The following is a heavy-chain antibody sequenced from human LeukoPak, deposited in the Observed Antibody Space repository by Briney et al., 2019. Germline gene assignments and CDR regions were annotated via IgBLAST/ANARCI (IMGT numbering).Heavy chain of an antibody. CDR1: GFTFISYV. CDR3: ARGRDCSGGSCYLGRAFDI. CDR2: ISYDGSYK. D-gene: IGHD2-15*01. J-gene: IGHJ3*02. V-gene: IGHV3-30*04. Sequence: GGSLRLSCAASGFTFISYVMHWVRQAPGKGLEWVAVISYDGSYKYYADSVKGRFTISIDNSKNTLYLQMNSLRAEDTAVYYCARGRDCSGGSCYLGRAFDIWGQGTMVTVSS.